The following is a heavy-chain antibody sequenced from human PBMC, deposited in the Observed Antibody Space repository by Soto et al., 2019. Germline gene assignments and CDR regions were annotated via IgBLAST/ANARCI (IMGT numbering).Heavy chain of an antibody. J-gene: IGHJ4*02. D-gene: IGHD2-2*01. CDR3: AREYQLLYRSLDY. V-gene: IGHV3-21*01. CDR1: GFIYCRYS. Sequence: EAQLVESGGGVVKRGGSVSLSCAACGFIYCRYSKNWVRESRGKGLEWVSSISSSSSYIYYADSVKGRFTISRDNAKNSLYLQMNSLRAEDTAVYYCAREYQLLYRSLDYWGQGTLVTVSS. CDR2: ISSSSSYI.